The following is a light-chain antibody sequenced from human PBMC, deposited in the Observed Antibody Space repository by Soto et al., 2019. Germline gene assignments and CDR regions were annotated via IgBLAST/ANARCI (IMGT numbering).Light chain of an antibody. CDR2: GAS. V-gene: IGKV3-15*01. CDR1: QSVRSN. J-gene: IGKJ4*01. Sequence: EIVMTQSPATLCVSPGERATLSCRASQSVRSNLAWYQQKPGQAPRLLIYGASTRATGIPARFSGSGSGTEFTLTISSLQSEDFAVYYCQQYNDWPPLTFGGGTKVDIK. CDR3: QQYNDWPPLT.